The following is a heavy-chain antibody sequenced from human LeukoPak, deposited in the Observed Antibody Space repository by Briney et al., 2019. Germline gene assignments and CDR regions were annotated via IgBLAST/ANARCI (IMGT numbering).Heavy chain of an antibody. Sequence: SVKVSCKASGGTFSSFAISWVRQAPGQGLEWMGGIIPIFGTANYAQKFQGRVTITADESTSTAYMELSSLRSEDTAVYYCARAKSIRYFSFGYWGQGTLVTVSS. J-gene: IGHJ4*02. CDR3: ARAKSIRYFSFGY. D-gene: IGHD1-26*01. V-gene: IGHV1-69*01. CDR1: GGTFSSFA. CDR2: IIPIFGTA.